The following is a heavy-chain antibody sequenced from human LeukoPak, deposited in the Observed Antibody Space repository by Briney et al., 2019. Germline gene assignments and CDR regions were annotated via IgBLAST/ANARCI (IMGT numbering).Heavy chain of an antibody. CDR2: IYYSGTT. Sequence: SETLSLTCTVSIGSISSNIHYSGWYCQPPRKLLEWIGSIYYSGTTYYNPSLKGRVTISVDPSKNQFSLNLSSVTAADTALYYCARHASGQPFDYWGQGTLFTVSS. J-gene: IGHJ4*02. CDR3: ARHASGQPFDY. V-gene: IGHV4-39*01. D-gene: IGHD2-2*01. CDR1: IGSISSNIHY.